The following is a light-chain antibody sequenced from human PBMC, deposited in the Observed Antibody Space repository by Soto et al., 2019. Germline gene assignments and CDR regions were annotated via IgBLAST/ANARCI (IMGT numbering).Light chain of an antibody. CDR1: RSVPGDS. V-gene: IGKV3-20*01. CDR2: ATS. CDR3: QQYDDSPLT. Sequence: DIVLTQSPGTLSLSPGERATLSCRASRSVPGDSLAWYQQRPGQPPRLLMYATSSRATGFSDRFSGSGSGTDFTLTISRLEAEDSAVYYCQQYDDSPLTFGGGTKVEI. J-gene: IGKJ4*01.